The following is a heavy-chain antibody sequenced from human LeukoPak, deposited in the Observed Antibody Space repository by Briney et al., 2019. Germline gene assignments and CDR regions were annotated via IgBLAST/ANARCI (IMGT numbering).Heavy chain of an antibody. D-gene: IGHD1-7*01. J-gene: IGHJ4*02. Sequence: GSSVKVSCKASGGTFSSYAISWVRQAPGQGLEWMGRIIPILGIANHAQKFQGRVTITADKSTSTAYMELSSLRSEDTAVYYCARESREPGNWNYGDFDYWGQGTLVTVSS. CDR1: GGTFSSYA. CDR3: ARESREPGNWNYGDFDY. V-gene: IGHV1-69*04. CDR2: IIPILGIA.